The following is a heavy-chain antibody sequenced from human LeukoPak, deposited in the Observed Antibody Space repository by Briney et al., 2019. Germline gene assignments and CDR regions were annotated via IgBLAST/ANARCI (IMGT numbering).Heavy chain of an antibody. D-gene: IGHD1-26*01. CDR3: AIRGLGDSLLDY. Sequence: GGSLRLSCAASGFTFSSYVMSWVRQAPGKGLEWVSGISGSGGSTYYADSVKGRFTISRDKSKNTLYLQMNSLRAEDTAVYYCAIRGLGDSLLDYWGQGTLVTVSS. CDR1: GFTFSSYV. CDR2: ISGSGGST. V-gene: IGHV3-23*01. J-gene: IGHJ4*02.